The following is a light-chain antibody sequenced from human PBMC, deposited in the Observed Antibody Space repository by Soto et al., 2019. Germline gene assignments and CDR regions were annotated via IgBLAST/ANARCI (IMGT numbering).Light chain of an antibody. CDR3: QHYGSSPPWT. CDR2: GAS. CDR1: GSVSSSY. V-gene: IGKV3-20*01. Sequence: EIVLTQSPGTLALSPGXRATLSCRASGSVSSSYLAWYQQKPGQAPRLLIYGASSRATGTPDRFSGSGSGTDFTLTISRLEPEDFAVYYCQHYGSSPPWTFVQGTKVDIK. J-gene: IGKJ1*01.